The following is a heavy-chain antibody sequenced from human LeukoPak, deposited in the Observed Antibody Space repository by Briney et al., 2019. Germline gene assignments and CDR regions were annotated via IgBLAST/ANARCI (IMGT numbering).Heavy chain of an antibody. Sequence: ASVKVSCKASGGTFSSYAISWVRQAPGQGLEWMGGIIPIFGTANYAQKFQGRVTITADESTSTAYMELSSLRSEDTAVYYCAIWPSKPAITWYGMDVWGQGTTVTVSS. CDR1: GGTFSSYA. CDR3: AIWPSKPAITWYGMDV. CDR2: IIPIFGTA. D-gene: IGHD1-14*01. J-gene: IGHJ6*02. V-gene: IGHV1-69*13.